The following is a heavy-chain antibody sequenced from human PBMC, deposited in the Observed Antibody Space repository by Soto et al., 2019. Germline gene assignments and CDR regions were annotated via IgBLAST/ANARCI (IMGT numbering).Heavy chain of an antibody. J-gene: IGHJ4*02. CDR3: TRAGMYNWNYDY. D-gene: IGHD1-7*01. Sequence: PSETLSLTCTVSGGSISEYYWSWIRQPPGKGLEWIGYIYYSGSANYNPSLKSRVTFSVDTSKDQFSLKLNSVTAADTAVYYCTRAGMYNWNYDYWGQGTLVTVS. V-gene: IGHV4-59*01. CDR2: IYYSGSA. CDR1: GGSISEYY.